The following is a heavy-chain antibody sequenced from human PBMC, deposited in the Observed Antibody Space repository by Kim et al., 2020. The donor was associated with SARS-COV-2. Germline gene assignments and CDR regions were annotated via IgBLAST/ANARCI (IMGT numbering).Heavy chain of an antibody. Sequence: GGSLRLSCAASGFTFSSYWMHWVRQAPGKGLVWVSRINSDGSSTSYADSVKGRFTISRDNAKNTLYLQMNSLRAEDTAVYYCARVSYSATYYYDSSGYFSNDYWGQGTLVTVSS. D-gene: IGHD3-22*01. V-gene: IGHV3-74*01. J-gene: IGHJ4*02. CDR1: GFTFSSYW. CDR2: INSDGSST. CDR3: ARVSYSATYYYDSSGYFSNDY.